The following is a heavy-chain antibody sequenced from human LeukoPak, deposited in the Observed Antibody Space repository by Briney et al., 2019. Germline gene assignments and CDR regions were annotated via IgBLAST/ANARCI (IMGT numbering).Heavy chain of an antibody. Sequence: ASVKVSCKASGYTFTGYYLHWVRQAPGQGLEWMGCVNPNSGDTNYAQKFQGRVTMTRDTSISTAYMELSRLRSDDTAVYYCARGILEYSSGWTDYWGQGTLVTVSS. V-gene: IGHV1-2*02. CDR3: ARGILEYSSGWTDY. CDR1: GYTFTGYY. D-gene: IGHD6-19*01. CDR2: VNPNSGDT. J-gene: IGHJ4*02.